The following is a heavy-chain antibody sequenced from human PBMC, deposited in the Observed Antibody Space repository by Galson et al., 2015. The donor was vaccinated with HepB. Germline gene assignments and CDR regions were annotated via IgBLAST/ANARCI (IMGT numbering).Heavy chain of an antibody. CDR2: ISYDGSNE. Sequence: SLRLSCAASGFTFSSYGMHWVRQAPGKGLGWVAVISYDGSNEYYADSVKGRFTISRDNSKNTLYLQMNSLRAEDTAVYYCATGYSSGHLINADYWGQGTLVTVSS. CDR1: GFTFSSYG. V-gene: IGHV3-30*03. J-gene: IGHJ4*02. D-gene: IGHD6-19*01. CDR3: ATGYSSGHLINADY.